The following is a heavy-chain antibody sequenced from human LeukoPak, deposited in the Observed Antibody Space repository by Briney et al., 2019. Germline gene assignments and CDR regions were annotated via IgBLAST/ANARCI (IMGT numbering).Heavy chain of an antibody. CDR1: GDSISSGDYY. D-gene: IGHD6-19*01. V-gene: IGHV4-61*02. CDR2: ISSSGST. Sequence: SETLSLTCTVSGDSISSGDYYWSWIRQPAGKGLEWIGRISSSGSTNYNPSLKSRVTISVDTSKNQFSLKLSSVTAADTAVYYCARTDGNIAVAGHFDYWGQGTLVTVSS. CDR3: ARTDGNIAVAGHFDY. J-gene: IGHJ4*02.